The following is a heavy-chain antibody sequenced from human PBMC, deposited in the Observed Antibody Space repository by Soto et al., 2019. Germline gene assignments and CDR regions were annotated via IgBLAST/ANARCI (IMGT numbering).Heavy chain of an antibody. V-gene: IGHV4-31*03. Sequence: QVQLQESGPGLVKPSQTLSLTCTVSGGSISSGGYYWSWIRQHPGKGLEWIGYIYYSGSTNYNPSLKSRVTISVDTSKNQFSLKLSSVTAADTAVYYCARTVKTITMIRFDPWGQGTLVTVSS. CDR3: ARTVKTITMIRFDP. CDR1: GGSISSGGYY. CDR2: IYYSGST. J-gene: IGHJ5*02. D-gene: IGHD3-22*01.